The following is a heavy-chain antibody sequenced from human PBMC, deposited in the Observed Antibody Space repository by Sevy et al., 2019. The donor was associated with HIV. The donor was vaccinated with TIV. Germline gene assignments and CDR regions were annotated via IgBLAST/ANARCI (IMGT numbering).Heavy chain of an antibody. CDR1: GYPFTSYG. CDR2: ISPYKGNT. D-gene: IGHD3-16*01. Sequence: ASLKVSCKASGYPFTSYGITWVRQAPGQGLEWMGWISPYKGNTNYAQKLQGRVTMTTDTSTLTAYMELRSLRPDDTAVYYCARDRDYDYIWGTFPYRDCWGQGTLVTVSS. J-gene: IGHJ4*02. CDR3: ARDRDYDYIWGTFPYRDC. V-gene: IGHV1-18*01.